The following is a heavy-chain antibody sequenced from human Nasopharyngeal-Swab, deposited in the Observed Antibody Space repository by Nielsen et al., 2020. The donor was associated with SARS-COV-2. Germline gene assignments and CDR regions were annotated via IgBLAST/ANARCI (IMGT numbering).Heavy chain of an antibody. CDR1: GFTFSSYA. D-gene: IGHD1-1*01. Sequence: GESLKISCAASGFTFSSYAMSWVRQAPGKGLEWVSAISGSGGSTYYADSVKGRFTISRDNSKNTLYLQMNSLRAEDTAVYYCAKSGYDSLSYYYYYYMDVWGKGTTVTVSS. CDR2: ISGSGGST. J-gene: IGHJ6*03. V-gene: IGHV3-23*01. CDR3: AKSGYDSLSYYYYYYMDV.